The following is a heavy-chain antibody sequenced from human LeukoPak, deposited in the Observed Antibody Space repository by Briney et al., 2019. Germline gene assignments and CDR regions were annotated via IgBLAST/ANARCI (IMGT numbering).Heavy chain of an antibody. D-gene: IGHD3-3*01. J-gene: IGHJ4*02. CDR1: GFTFSGYW. CDR2: IKEDGSEK. CDR3: ARGGTILVR. Sequence: PGGSLRLSRGASGFTFSGYWMSWVRQAPGKGLEWVANIKEDGSEKYYVDSVKGRFTISRDNAKNSLYLQVNSLRVEDTAVYYCARGGTILVRWGQGTLVTVSS. V-gene: IGHV3-7*04.